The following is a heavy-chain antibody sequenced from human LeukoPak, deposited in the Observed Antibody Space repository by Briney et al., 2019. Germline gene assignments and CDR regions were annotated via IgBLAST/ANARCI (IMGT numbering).Heavy chain of an antibody. J-gene: IGHJ4*02. V-gene: IGHV4-59*08. CDR2: IYYSGST. CDR3: ARLRRDSSSWYVDY. D-gene: IGHD6-13*01. CDR1: GGSISSYY. Sequence: SETLSLTCTVSGGSISSYYWSWIRQPPGKGLEWIGYIYYSGSTNYNPSLKSRVTMSLDTSKNQFSLKLSSVTAADTAVYYCARLRRDSSSWYVDYWGQGTLVTVSS.